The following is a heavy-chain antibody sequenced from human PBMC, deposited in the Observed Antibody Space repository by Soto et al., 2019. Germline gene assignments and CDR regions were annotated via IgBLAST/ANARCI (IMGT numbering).Heavy chain of an antibody. CDR1: GFIFSSYA. Sequence: QVQLVESGGGVVQPGRSLRLSCAASGFIFSSYAMHWVRQAPGKGLEWVAVISYDGSNKYYADSVKGRFTISRDNSKNTLYLQMNSLRAEDTAVYYCARDDDFWSGYYLRGIDYWGQGTLVTVSS. J-gene: IGHJ4*02. V-gene: IGHV3-30-3*01. D-gene: IGHD3-3*01. CDR3: ARDDDFWSGYYLRGIDY. CDR2: ISYDGSNK.